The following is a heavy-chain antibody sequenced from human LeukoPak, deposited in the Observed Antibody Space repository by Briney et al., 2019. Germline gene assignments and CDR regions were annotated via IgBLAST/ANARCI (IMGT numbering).Heavy chain of an antibody. CDR1: GGSISSYY. Sequence: SETLSLTCTVSGGSISSYYWSWIRQPPGKGLEWIGYIYYSGSTNYNPSLKSRVTISVDTSKNQFSLKLSSVTAADTAVYYCARQQVTTVTIESAFDIWGQGTMVTVSS. CDR3: ARQQVTTVTIESAFDI. J-gene: IGHJ3*02. D-gene: IGHD4-17*01. CDR2: IYYSGST. V-gene: IGHV4-59*08.